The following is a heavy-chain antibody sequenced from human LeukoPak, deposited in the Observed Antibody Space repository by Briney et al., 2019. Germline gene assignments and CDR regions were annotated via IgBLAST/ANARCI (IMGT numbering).Heavy chain of an antibody. J-gene: IGHJ2*01. Sequence: GGSLRLSCAASGFTFSSYDMSWVRRAPGKGLEWVSASGGDGGSTYADPVKGRFTISRDNSKNTLYLQMNSLRAEDTATYYCAKALNYWYFDLWGRGNLVTVSS. CDR2: SGGDGGST. CDR3: AKALNYWYFDL. CDR1: GFTFSSYD. V-gene: IGHV3-23*01.